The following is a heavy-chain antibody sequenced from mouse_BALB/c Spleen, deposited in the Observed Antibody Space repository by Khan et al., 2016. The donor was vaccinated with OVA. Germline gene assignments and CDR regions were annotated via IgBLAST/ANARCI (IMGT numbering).Heavy chain of an antibody. CDR3: ANGNYGWFAH. CDR1: GFTFSSFV. CDR2: ISSAGTYN. J-gene: IGHJ3*01. D-gene: IGHD2-1*01. Sequence: EVELVEPGGGLVKPGGSLKFSCAASGFTFSSFVMSWVRQNPEKRLEWVATISSAGTYNYYPDSVTGRFTISRDNAKNTLYLQMNSLRSEDTAMYYCANGNYGWFAHWGQGTLVTVSA. V-gene: IGHV5-9-1*01.